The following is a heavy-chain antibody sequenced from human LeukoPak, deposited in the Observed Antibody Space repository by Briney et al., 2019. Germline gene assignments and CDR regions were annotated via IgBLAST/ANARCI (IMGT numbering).Heavy chain of an antibody. Sequence: PGGSLRLSCAASGFTFSSYAMSWVRQAPGKGLEWVSAISGSGGSTYYADSVKGRFTISRDNSKNTLYLQMNSLRAEDTAVYYCASSYYYYDSSGYQFYFDYWGQGTLVIVSS. CDR1: GFTFSSYA. CDR2: ISGSGGST. D-gene: IGHD3-22*01. CDR3: ASSYYYYDSSGYQFYFDY. J-gene: IGHJ4*02. V-gene: IGHV3-23*01.